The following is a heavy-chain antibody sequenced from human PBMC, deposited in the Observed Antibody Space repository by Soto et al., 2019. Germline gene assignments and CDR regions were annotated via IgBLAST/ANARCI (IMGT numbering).Heavy chain of an antibody. CDR1: GYTFTTYA. J-gene: IGHJ4*02. V-gene: IGHV1-3*01. CDR3: ARAPSWYTFDY. D-gene: IGHD6-13*01. CDR2: INAGNGNT. Sequence: QVPLVQSGAEVKKPGASVKVSCKASGYTFTTYAMHWVRQAPGQRLEGMGWINAGNGNTKYSQKFQGRVTITRDTSASTAYMELISLRSEDTAVYSWARAPSWYTFDYWGPGTLVTVAS.